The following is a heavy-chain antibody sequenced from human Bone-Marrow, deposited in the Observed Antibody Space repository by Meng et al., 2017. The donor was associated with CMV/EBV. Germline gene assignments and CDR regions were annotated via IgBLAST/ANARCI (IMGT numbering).Heavy chain of an antibody. V-gene: IGHV4-4*02. CDR2: IYHRGST. CDR3: ARELTYSSGWYAGGFDY. CDR1: GGAISSSNW. Sequence: SETLSLTCAVSGGAISSSNWWSWVRQPPGKGLEWIGEIYHRGSTNYNPSLKSRVTISVDKSKNQSSLKLSSVTAADTAVYYCARELTYSSGWYAGGFDYWGQGTLVTASS. J-gene: IGHJ4*02. D-gene: IGHD6-19*01.